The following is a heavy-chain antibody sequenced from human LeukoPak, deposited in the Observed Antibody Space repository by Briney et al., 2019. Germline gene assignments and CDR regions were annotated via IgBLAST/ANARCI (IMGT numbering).Heavy chain of an antibody. CDR2: IYTSGST. V-gene: IGHV4-61*02. J-gene: IGHJ3*02. D-gene: IGHD6-13*01. CDR1: GGSISSGSYY. CDR3: ARSLWYSDAFDI. Sequence: PSETLSLTCTVSGGSISSGSYYWSWIRQPAGKGLEWIGRIYTSGSTNYNPSLKSRVTISVDTSKNQFSLKLSSVTAACTAVYYCARSLWYSDAFDIWGQGTMVTVSS.